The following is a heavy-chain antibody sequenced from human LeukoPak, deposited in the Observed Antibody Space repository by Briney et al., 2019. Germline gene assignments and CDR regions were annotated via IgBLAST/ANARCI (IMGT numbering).Heavy chain of an antibody. CDR3: ARGLNDFWSGYNNWFDP. Sequence: SETLSLTCAVYGGSFSGYYWSWIRQPPGKGLEWIGEINHSGSTNYNPSLKSRVTISVDTSKNQFSLKLSSVTAADTAVYYCARGLNDFWSGYNNWFDPWGQGTLVTVSS. CDR2: INHSGST. V-gene: IGHV4-34*01. CDR1: GGSFSGYY. D-gene: IGHD3-3*01. J-gene: IGHJ5*02.